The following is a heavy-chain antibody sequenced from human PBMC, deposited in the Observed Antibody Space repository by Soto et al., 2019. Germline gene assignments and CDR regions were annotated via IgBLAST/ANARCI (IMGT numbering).Heavy chain of an antibody. Sequence: GGSLRLSCAASGFTFSSYSMNWVRQAPGKGLEWVSSISSSSSYIYYADSVKGRFAISRDNAKNSLYLQMNSLRAEDTAVYYCARDFAGPLIVDAFDIWGQGTMVTVSS. CDR3: ARDFAGPLIVDAFDI. D-gene: IGHD2-8*01. CDR2: ISSSSSYI. J-gene: IGHJ3*02. CDR1: GFTFSSYS. V-gene: IGHV3-21*01.